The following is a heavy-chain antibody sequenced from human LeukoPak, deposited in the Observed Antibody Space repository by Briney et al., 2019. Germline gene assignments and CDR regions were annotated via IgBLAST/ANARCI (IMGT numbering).Heavy chain of an antibody. D-gene: IGHD3-10*02. CDR1: GYTFTSYG. CDR3: ARCSGAYSNYYYYGMDV. CDR2: ISAYNGNT. V-gene: IGHV1-18*01. J-gene: IGHJ6*02. Sequence: VASVTVSCKASGYTFTSYGISWVRQAPGQGLEWMGWISAYNGNTNYAQKLQGRVTVTTDTSTSTAYMELRSLRSDDTAVYYCARCSGAYSNYYYYGMDVWGQGTTVTVSS.